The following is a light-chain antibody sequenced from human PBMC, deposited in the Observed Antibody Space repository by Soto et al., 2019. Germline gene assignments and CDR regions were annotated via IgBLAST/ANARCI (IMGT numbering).Light chain of an antibody. CDR3: QQYYLTPRT. CDR1: QNILYNSISKNY. CDR2: WAS. J-gene: IGKJ1*01. Sequence: DIVMTQSPDFLAVSLGERATIKCKSSQNILYNSISKNYLAWYQLKPGQPPKMLISWASTRQSGVPDRFSGSGYGSDFTLTISSLQAEDVAIYYCQQYYLTPRTFGQGTKVEVK. V-gene: IGKV4-1*01.